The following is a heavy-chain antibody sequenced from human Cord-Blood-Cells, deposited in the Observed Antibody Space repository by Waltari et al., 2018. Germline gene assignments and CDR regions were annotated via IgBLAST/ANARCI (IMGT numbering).Heavy chain of an antibody. D-gene: IGHD6-13*01. CDR3: AHRTASGVAFDI. Sequence: QITLKESGPTLGKPTQTLTLPCTSPGFSPSTSGVVVGWIRQPPGKALEWLALIYWDDDKRYSPSLKSRLTITKDTSKNQVVLTMTNMDPVDTATYYCAHRTASGVAFDIWGQGTMVTVSS. CDR2: IYWDDDK. CDR1: GFSPSTSGVV. V-gene: IGHV2-5*02. J-gene: IGHJ3*02.